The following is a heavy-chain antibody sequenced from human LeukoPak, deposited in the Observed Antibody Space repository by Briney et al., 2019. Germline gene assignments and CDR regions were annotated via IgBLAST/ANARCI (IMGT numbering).Heavy chain of an antibody. J-gene: IGHJ4*02. CDR3: AKASWVSNADAVL. V-gene: IGHV3-23*01. D-gene: IGHD1-1*01. Sequence: GGSLRLSCVASGFTFSNYAMNWVRQAAGKGLEWVSVSGSGGDTYYVDSVKGRFTISRDNSKNTLYLQMNSLSAEDTAVYYCAKASWVSNADAVLWGQGTVVTVSS. CDR2: SGSGGDT. CDR1: GFTFSNYA.